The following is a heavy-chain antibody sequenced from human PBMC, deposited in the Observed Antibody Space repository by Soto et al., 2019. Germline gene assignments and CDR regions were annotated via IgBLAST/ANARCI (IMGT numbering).Heavy chain of an antibody. Sequence: SETLSLTCTVSGDSISSYYWGWIRQPPGKGLEWIGSIYYSGSTYYNPSLKSRVTISVDTSKNQFSLKLSSVTAADTAVYYCASSGWWYFDYWGQGTLVTVSS. J-gene: IGHJ4*02. CDR2: IYYSGST. CDR3: ASSGWWYFDY. D-gene: IGHD6-19*01. CDR1: GDSISSYY. V-gene: IGHV4-39*01.